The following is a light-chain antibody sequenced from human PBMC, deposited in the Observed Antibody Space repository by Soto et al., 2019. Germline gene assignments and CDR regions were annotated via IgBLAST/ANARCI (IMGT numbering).Light chain of an antibody. CDR1: QSIASY. V-gene: IGKV3-11*01. CDR2: DAS. Sequence: EIVLTQSPATLSLSPGERATLSCRASQSIASYLAWYQQKPGQAPRLLIYDASNRATGIPARFSGSGSGTDLPLTISSVEPDDFAVYYCQQRSKWLTFGGGTKVEIK. CDR3: QQRSKWLT. J-gene: IGKJ4*01.